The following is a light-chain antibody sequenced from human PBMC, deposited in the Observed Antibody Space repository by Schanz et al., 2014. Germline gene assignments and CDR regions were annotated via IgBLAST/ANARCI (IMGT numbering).Light chain of an antibody. V-gene: IGLV1-40*01. Sequence: QSVLTQPPSVSGAPGQRVTISCTGSSSNIGAGYDVHWYQQLPGTAPKLLIYGNSNRPSGVPDRFSGSKSGTSASLAITGLQAEDEADYYCQSYDSSLSGFFWVFGGGTKLNVL. CDR1: SSNIGAGYD. CDR2: GNS. CDR3: QSYDSSLSGFFWV. J-gene: IGLJ3*02.